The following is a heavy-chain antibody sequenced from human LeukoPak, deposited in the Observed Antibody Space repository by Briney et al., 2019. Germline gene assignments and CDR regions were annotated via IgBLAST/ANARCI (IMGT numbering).Heavy chain of an antibody. CDR2: ITTSSSYT. CDR1: GFSFSSYN. D-gene: IGHD1-14*01. CDR3: AKDIEREIATGGFDY. Sequence: PGGSLRLSCEASGFSFSSYNMDWVRQTPGKGLEWISSITTSSSYTFYADSVKGRFTISRDNARSSLYLQMNSLRAEDMALYYCAKDIEREIATGGFDYWGQGTLVTVSS. J-gene: IGHJ4*02. V-gene: IGHV3-21*04.